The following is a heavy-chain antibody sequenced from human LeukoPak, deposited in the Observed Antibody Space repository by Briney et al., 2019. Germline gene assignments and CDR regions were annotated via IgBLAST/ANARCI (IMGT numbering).Heavy chain of an antibody. CDR3: ARSSNYAQAVHSFDI. Sequence: SETLSLTCTVSGYSITSGYYWGWIRQSPGKGLEWLGSRYHSGSTYYNFSLKSRVTFSVDTSKNQISLKLSSVTAADTAIYYCARSSNYAQAVHSFDIWGRGTVVTVSS. CDR2: RYHSGST. CDR1: GYSITSGYY. V-gene: IGHV4-38-2*02. J-gene: IGHJ3*02. D-gene: IGHD4/OR15-4a*01.